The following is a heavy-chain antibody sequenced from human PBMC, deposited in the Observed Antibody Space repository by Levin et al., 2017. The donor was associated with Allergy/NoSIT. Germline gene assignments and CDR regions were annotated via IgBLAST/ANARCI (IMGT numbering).Heavy chain of an antibody. J-gene: IGHJ4*02. V-gene: IGHV3-74*01. CDR2: INSDGSNT. D-gene: IGHD2-2*01. CDR3: ARGGCSSTSCLDN. CDR1: GFTFSNYW. Sequence: SCAASGFTFSNYWMHWVRQAPGKGLVWVSHINSDGSNTNYVDSVKGRFTISRDNAKNTLYLQMNSLRDEDTAVYYCARGGCSSTSCLDNWGQGTLVTVSP.